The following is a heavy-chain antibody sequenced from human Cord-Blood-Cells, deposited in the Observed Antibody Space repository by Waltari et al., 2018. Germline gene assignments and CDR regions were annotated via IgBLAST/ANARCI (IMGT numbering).Heavy chain of an antibody. CDR1: GFTFSSYR. CDR3: AKDLPGTESFFDY. J-gene: IGHJ4*02. D-gene: IGHD1-7*01. Sequence: QVQLVESGGGVVQPGRSLRLSCAASGFTFSSYRMHWVRQATGKGLEWVAVISYDGSNKYHADSVKGRFTISRDNSKNTLYLQMNSLRAEDTAVYYCAKDLPGTESFFDYWGQGTLVTVSS. V-gene: IGHV3-30*18. CDR2: ISYDGSNK.